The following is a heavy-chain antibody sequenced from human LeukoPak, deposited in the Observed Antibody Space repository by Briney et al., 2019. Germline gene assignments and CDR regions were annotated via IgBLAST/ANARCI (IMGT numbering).Heavy chain of an antibody. CDR1: GFTFSSYW. D-gene: IGHD2-2*01. J-gene: IGHJ5*02. V-gene: IGHV3-7*01. CDR2: IKQDGSEK. CDR3: ARDDCSSVSCYHNWFDP. Sequence: GGSLRLSCAASGFTFSSYWMSWVRQAPGKGLEWVANIKQDGSEKYYVDSVKGRFTISRDNAKNSLYLQMNSLRAEDTAVYYCARDDCSSVSCYHNWFDPWGQGTLVTVSS.